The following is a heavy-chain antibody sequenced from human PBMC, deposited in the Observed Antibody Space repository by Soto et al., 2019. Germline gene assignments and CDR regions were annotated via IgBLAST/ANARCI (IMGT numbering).Heavy chain of an antibody. D-gene: IGHD2-2*01. V-gene: IGHV4-4*02. CDR1: GGSISSSNW. Sequence: QVQLQESGPGLVKPSGTLSLTCAVSGGSISSSNWWSWVRQPPGKGLEWIGEIYHSGSTNYNPSLMSRVTISVDKSKNQFSLKLSSVTAADTAVYYCARVGDCSSTSCYSNWFDPWGQGTLVTVSS. CDR3: ARVGDCSSTSCYSNWFDP. CDR2: IYHSGST. J-gene: IGHJ5*02.